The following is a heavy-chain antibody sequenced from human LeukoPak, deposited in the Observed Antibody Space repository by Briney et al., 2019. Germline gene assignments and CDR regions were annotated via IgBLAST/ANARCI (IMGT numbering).Heavy chain of an antibody. Sequence: GGSLRLSCAASGFTFSSYWMTWVRQGPGKGLEWVAYIAHHGGNKYYADSVKGRFTISRDNSKRTLYLQMNNLRADDTAVYYCAKDGSWSCTDWGQGALVTVSS. D-gene: IGHD2-8*02. J-gene: IGHJ4*02. CDR2: IAHHGGNK. CDR1: GFTFSSYW. V-gene: IGHV3-30*02. CDR3: AKDGSWSCTD.